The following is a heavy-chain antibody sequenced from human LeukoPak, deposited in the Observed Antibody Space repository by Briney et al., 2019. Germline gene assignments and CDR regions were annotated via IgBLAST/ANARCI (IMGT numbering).Heavy chain of an antibody. Sequence: PSETLSLTCAVSGYSISYGYYWGWFRQPPGKGRGWIGSLFHSGSTYYNPSLKSRVTISVDTSKNQFSLKLSSVTAADTAVYYCARRRAGDFWSGLDWFDPWGQGTLVTVSS. CDR1: GYSISYGYY. CDR2: LFHSGST. J-gene: IGHJ5*02. CDR3: ARRRAGDFWSGLDWFDP. V-gene: IGHV4-38-2*01. D-gene: IGHD3-3*01.